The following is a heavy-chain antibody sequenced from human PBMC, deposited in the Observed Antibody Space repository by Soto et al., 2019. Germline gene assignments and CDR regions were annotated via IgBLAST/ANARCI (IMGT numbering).Heavy chain of an antibody. J-gene: IGHJ6*02. CDR2: INHSXST. CDR1: WGSFSYYY. CDR3: ERGRDSSSWTHTYYYYGMDV. D-gene: IGHD6-13*01. Sequence: SETLSLSCAVYWGSFSYYYLSWIRQPPGKGVEWIGEINHSXSTNYNPSLKSRVTISVETSKNQFALKLSSVTAADTAVYYWERGRDSSSWTHTYYYYGMDVGGQGTTVTVSS. V-gene: IGHV4-34*01.